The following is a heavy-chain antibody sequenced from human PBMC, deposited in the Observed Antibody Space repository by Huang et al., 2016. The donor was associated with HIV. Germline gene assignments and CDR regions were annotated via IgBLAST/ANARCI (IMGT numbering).Heavy chain of an antibody. CDR2: VNDSGAT. Sequence: QMQLQQRGAGLLKPSETLSLTCGVSGGSFTGNYLTWIRQAPGKGLEWIGEVNDSGATHYNPSRNGRVTISLDKSNRELSLNLRSVTAADTAVYYCARQWTILEWLLGLDVWGQGTTVIVSS. J-gene: IGHJ6*02. V-gene: IGHV4-34*02. CDR3: ARQWTILEWLLGLDV. CDR1: GGSFTGNY. D-gene: IGHD3-3*01.